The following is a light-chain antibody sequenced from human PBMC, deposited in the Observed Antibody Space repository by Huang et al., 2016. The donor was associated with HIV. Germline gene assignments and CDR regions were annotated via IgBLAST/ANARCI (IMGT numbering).Light chain of an antibody. Sequence: AIQMTQSPSSLSASVGDRVTITCRASQGITDDFAWYQQKPGKAPKLLISGASTLRSGVPSWFSGSGSGTDFTLTISSLQPEDYATYYCLQDHNYPRTFGQGTKVEI. J-gene: IGKJ1*01. CDR1: QGITDD. CDR2: GAS. CDR3: LQDHNYPRT. V-gene: IGKV1-6*01.